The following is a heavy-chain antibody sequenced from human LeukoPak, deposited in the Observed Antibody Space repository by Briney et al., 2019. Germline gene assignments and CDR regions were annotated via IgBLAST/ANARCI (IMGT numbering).Heavy chain of an antibody. CDR2: ISSSSSTI. CDR1: GFTFSSYS. V-gene: IGHV3-48*01. J-gene: IGHJ4*02. Sequence: PGGSLRLSCAASGFTFSSYSMNWVRQAPGKGLEWVSYISSSSSTIYYADSVKGRFTISRDNSKNTLYLQMNSLRAEDTAVYYCARDKYFQGLAAAGTSLPDYWGQGTLVTVSS. CDR3: ARDKYFQGLAAAGTSLPDY. D-gene: IGHD6-13*01.